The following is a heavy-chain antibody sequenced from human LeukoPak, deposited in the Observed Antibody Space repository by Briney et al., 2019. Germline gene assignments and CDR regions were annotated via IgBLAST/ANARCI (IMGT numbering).Heavy chain of an antibody. CDR1: GFTFSSYA. J-gene: IGHJ4*02. D-gene: IGHD6-13*01. V-gene: IGHV3-23*01. Sequence: GGSLRLSCAASGFTFSSYAMSWVRQAPGKGLEWVSAISGSGGSTYYADSVKGRFTISRDNSKNTLYLLMNSLRAEDTAVYYCAKRIAAAGTYYFDYWGQGTLVTVSS. CDR2: ISGSGGST. CDR3: AKRIAAAGTYYFDY.